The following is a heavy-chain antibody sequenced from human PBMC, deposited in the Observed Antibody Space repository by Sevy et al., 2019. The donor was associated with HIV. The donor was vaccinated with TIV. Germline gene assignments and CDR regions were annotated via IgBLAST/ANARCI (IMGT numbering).Heavy chain of an antibody. Sequence: GGSLRLSCEASGFPFTNHGVHWVRQAPGKGLAWVALMWFDGSNKYYADSVKGRFTVSRDDSKNTLYLQMKSLRADDTAIYYCARDREFYDHGEYGPTSAPDLWGQGTLVTVSS. V-gene: IGHV3-33*08. CDR2: MWFDGSNK. J-gene: IGHJ5*02. D-gene: IGHD4-17*01. CDR3: ARDREFYDHGEYGPTSAPDL. CDR1: GFPFTNHG.